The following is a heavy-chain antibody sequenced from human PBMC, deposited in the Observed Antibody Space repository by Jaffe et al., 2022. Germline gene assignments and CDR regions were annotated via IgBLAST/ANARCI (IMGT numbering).Heavy chain of an antibody. J-gene: IGHJ4*02. D-gene: IGHD3-3*01. CDR1: GFTFSSYA. CDR3: AKMELSYDFWSGYWNFDY. Sequence: EVQLLESGGGLVQPGGSLRLSCAASGFTFSSYAMSWVRQAPGKGLEWVSAISGSGGSTYYADSVKGRFTISRDNSKNTLYLQMNSLRAEDTAVYYCAKMELSYDFWSGYWNFDYWGQGTLVTVSS. V-gene: IGHV3-23*01. CDR2: ISGSGGST.